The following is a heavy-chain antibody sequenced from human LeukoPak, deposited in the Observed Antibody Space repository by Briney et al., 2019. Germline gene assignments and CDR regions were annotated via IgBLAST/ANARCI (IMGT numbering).Heavy chain of an antibody. D-gene: IGHD4-17*01. Sequence: ASAKVSCKASGYTFTGYYMHWVRQAPGQGLEWMGRINPNSGGTNYAQKFQGRVTMTRDTSISTAYMELSRLRSDDTAVYYCARLPLDYGDYVDYWGQGTLVTVSS. V-gene: IGHV1-2*06. J-gene: IGHJ4*02. CDR3: ARLPLDYGDYVDY. CDR1: GYTFTGYY. CDR2: INPNSGGT.